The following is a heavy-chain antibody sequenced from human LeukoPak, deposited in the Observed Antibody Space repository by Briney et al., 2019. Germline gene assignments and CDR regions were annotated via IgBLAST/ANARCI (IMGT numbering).Heavy chain of an antibody. D-gene: IGHD3-3*01. CDR1: GFTFSSYW. Sequence: PGGSLRLSCAASGFTFSSYWMHWVRQAPGKGLVWVSRINSDGSSTSYADSVKGRFTISRDNAKNTLYLQMNSLRAEDTAVYYCARVRYYDFWSGYQDAFDIWGQGTMVTVSS. V-gene: IGHV3-74*01. CDR3: ARVRYYDFWSGYQDAFDI. CDR2: INSDGSST. J-gene: IGHJ3*02.